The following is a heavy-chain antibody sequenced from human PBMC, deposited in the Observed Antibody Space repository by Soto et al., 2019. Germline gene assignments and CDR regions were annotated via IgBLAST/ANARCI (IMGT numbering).Heavy chain of an antibody. CDR1: GFSLSNARMG. J-gene: IGHJ3*02. Sequence: QVTLKESGPVLVKPTETLTLTCTVSGFSLSNARMGVSWIRQPPGKALEWLAHIFSNDEKSYSTSLKSRLTISKDTPKTKVVLTMTNMDPVDTATYYCARMCNYYDSSGRDAFDIWGQGTMVTVSS. CDR2: IFSNDEK. V-gene: IGHV2-26*01. D-gene: IGHD3-22*01. CDR3: ARMCNYYDSSGRDAFDI.